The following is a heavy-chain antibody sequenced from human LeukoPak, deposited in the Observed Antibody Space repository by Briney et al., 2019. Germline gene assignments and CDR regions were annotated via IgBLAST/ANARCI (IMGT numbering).Heavy chain of an antibody. CDR2: ISSSGSTI. CDR3: ASDWAPYDSSGDYDY. Sequence: GGSLRLSCAASGFTFSSYEMNWVRQAPGKGLEWVSYISSSGSTIYYADSVKGRFTISRDNAKNSLYLQMNSLRAEDTAVYYCASDWAPYDSSGDYDYWGQGTLVTVSS. CDR1: GFTFSSYE. D-gene: IGHD3-22*01. J-gene: IGHJ4*02. V-gene: IGHV3-48*03.